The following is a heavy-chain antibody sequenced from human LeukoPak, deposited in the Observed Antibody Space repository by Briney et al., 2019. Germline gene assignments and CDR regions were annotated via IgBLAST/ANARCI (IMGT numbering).Heavy chain of an antibody. V-gene: IGHV1-8*02. CDR3: ARGWQWLVR. J-gene: IGHJ4*02. Sequence: ASVKVSCKASGYTFTSYGISWVRQAPGQGLEWMGWMNPNSGNTGYAQKFQGRVTMTRNTSISTAYMELSSLRSEDSAVYYCARGWQWLVRWGQGTLVTVSS. CDR2: MNPNSGNT. D-gene: IGHD6-19*01. CDR1: GYTFTSYG.